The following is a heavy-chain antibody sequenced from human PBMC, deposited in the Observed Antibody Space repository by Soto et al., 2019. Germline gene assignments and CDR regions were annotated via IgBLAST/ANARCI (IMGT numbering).Heavy chain of an antibody. CDR2: IYHSGST. CDR1: GGSISSGGYS. D-gene: IGHD5-12*01. V-gene: IGHV4-30-2*01. J-gene: IGHJ4*02. Sequence: QLQLQESGSGLVKPSQTLSLTCAVSGGSISSGGYSWSWIRQPPGKGLEWIGYIYHSGSTYYNPSLKSRGTISVARSKNQCSLKLSSVTAADTAVYYCAAGGGLPRYYWGQGTLVTVSS. CDR3: AAGGGLPRYY.